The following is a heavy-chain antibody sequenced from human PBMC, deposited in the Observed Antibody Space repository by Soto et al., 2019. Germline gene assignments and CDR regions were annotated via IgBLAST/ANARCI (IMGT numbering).Heavy chain of an antibody. CDR3: ASGHIVPAAMGYYYYGMDV. D-gene: IGHD2-2*01. J-gene: IGHJ6*02. CDR2: IIPIFGTA. Sequence: SVKVSCKASGGTFSSYAISWVLQAPGQGLDWMGGIIPIFGTANYAQKFQGRVTITADKSTSTAYMELSSLRSEDTAVYYCASGHIVPAAMGYYYYGMDVWGQGTTVTVSS. V-gene: IGHV1-69*06. CDR1: GGTFSSYA.